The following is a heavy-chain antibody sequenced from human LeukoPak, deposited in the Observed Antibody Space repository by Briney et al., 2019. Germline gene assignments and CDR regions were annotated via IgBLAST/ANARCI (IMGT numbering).Heavy chain of an antibody. Sequence: GGSLRLSCEASGFTFSSYWMHWVRQIPGKGLMWVSRIESNGLTLYADSVRDRFTISRDNGKNTIYLQMNSLRVDDTAIYYCAKAATYFYGSVTYDWFESWGQGTLVAVSS. D-gene: IGHD3-10*01. V-gene: IGHV3-74*01. CDR3: AKAATYFYGSVTYDWFES. J-gene: IGHJ5*01. CDR1: GFTFSSYW. CDR2: IESNGLT.